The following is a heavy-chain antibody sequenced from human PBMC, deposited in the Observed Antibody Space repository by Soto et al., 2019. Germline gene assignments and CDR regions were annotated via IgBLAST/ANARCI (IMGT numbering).Heavy chain of an antibody. D-gene: IGHD3-10*01. J-gene: IGHJ5*02. CDR2: ISYDGENQ. CDR1: GFSFSHYA. V-gene: IGHV3-30*04. CDR3: VSPHSESSNAFDL. Sequence: XGSLRLSCAASGFSFSHYAMHWVRQPPGKGLEWVALISYDGENQYFTDSVRGRFTISRDNYKTAVYLEMNDLRLDDTATYYCVSPHSESSNAFDLWGQGTLVT.